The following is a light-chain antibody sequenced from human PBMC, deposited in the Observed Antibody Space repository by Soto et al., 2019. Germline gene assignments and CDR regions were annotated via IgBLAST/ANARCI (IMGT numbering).Light chain of an antibody. CDR2: WAS. CDR3: QKYYSTPFT. V-gene: IGKV4-1*01. J-gene: IGKJ3*01. CDR1: QTIFYTSSNKNY. Sequence: DIVLTQSPDSLAVSLGERATIHCKSSQTIFYTSSNKNYLAWYQQRPGQPPKLLIYWASDRESGVPNRFSGSGSGTDFTLTISGLQAEDVAVYYCQKYYSTPFTFGPVNRLDIK.